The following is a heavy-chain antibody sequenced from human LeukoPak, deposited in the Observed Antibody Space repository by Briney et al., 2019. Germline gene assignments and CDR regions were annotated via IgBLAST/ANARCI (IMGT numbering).Heavy chain of an antibody. CDR2: IIPIFGTA. CDR1: GGTFSSYA. D-gene: IGHD6-13*01. Sequence: SVKVSCKASGGTFSSYAISWVRQAPGQGLEWMGGIIPIFGTANYAQKFQGRVTITAGKSTSTAYMELSSLRSEDTAVYYCARDLEQQLVRPDYYYGMDVWGKGATVTVSS. CDR3: ARDLEQQLVRPDYYYGMDV. V-gene: IGHV1-69*06. J-gene: IGHJ6*04.